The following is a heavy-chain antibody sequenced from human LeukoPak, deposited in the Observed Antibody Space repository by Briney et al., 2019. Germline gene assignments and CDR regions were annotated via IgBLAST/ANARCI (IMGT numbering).Heavy chain of an antibody. V-gene: IGHV5-51*03. J-gene: IGHJ4*02. Sequence: PGESLKISCKGSGYSFTSYWIGWVRQMPGKGLERMGIIYPGDSDTRYSPSFQGQVTISDDKSISTAYLQWSSLKASDTAMYYCASSLGIYDSSGYRVFDYWGQGTLVTVSS. D-gene: IGHD3-22*01. CDR1: GYSFTSYW. CDR3: ASSLGIYDSSGYRVFDY. CDR2: IYPGDSDT.